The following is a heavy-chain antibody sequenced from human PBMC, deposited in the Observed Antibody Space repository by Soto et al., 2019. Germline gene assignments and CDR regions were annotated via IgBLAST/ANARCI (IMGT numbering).Heavy chain of an antibody. CDR3: ARWGAWGANEIYYYYGMDV. D-gene: IGHD1-26*01. CDR2: MNPNSGNT. V-gene: IGHV1-8*01. J-gene: IGHJ6*02. CDR1: GYTFTSYY. Sequence: ASVKVSCKASGYTFTSYYINWVRQATGQGLEWMGWMNPNSGNTGYAQKFQGRVTMTRNTSISTAYMELSSLRSEDTAVYYCARWGAWGANEIYYYYGMDVWGQGTTVTVSS.